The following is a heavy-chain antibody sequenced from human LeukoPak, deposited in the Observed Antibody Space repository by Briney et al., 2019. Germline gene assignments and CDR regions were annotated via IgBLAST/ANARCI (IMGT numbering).Heavy chain of an antibody. CDR2: IIPIFGTA. CDR1: GGTFSSYA. D-gene: IGHD3-22*01. CDR3: ARDPYYYDSSGYYRYYYYMDV. Sequence: SVKVSCKASGGTFSSYAISWVRQAPGQGLEWMGGIIPIFGTANYAQKFQGRVTITADESTSTAYMELSSLRSEDTAVYYCARDPYYYDSSGYYRYYYYMDVWGKGTTVTISS. J-gene: IGHJ6*03. V-gene: IGHV1-69*13.